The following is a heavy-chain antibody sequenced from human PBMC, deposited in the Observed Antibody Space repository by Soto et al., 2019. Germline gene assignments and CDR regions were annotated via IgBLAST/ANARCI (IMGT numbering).Heavy chain of an antibody. D-gene: IGHD5-18*01. CDR2: FIAMLGTP. CDR1: RATFCSHS. Sequence: SVKASCKASRATFCSHSITRVRQAPGQGLEWMGGFIAMLGTPTYAKKVQGRATITADESLTSSYLELRSLRSEDTGVYFCARGAMANFDYWGQGTVVTVSS. V-gene: IGHV1-69*13. CDR3: ARGAMANFDY. J-gene: IGHJ4*02.